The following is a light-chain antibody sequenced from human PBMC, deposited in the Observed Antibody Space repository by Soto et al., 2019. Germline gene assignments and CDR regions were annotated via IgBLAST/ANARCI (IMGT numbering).Light chain of an antibody. CDR1: QRISNN. J-gene: IGKJ3*01. Sequence: EVVMTQSPATLPVSPGERATLSCRASQRISNNLAWYQQKPGRAPRLLIYGASTRATGVPDRFSGSRSGTDFTLTISSLQSEDFAVYYCQQYNDWPPFTFGPGTKVDIK. CDR2: GAS. CDR3: QQYNDWPPFT. V-gene: IGKV3-15*01.